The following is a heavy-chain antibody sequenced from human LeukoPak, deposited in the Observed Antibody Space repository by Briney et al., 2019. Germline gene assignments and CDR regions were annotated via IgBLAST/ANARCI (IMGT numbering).Heavy chain of an antibody. V-gene: IGHV3-23*01. Sequence: GGSLRLSCATSGFTFSSNWMSWVRHAPGKGLEWVSAISGSGGSTYYADSVKGRFTISRDNSKNTLYLQMNSLRAEDTAVYYCAKDRGAYYDYVWGSPRSIINDYWGQGTLVTVSS. D-gene: IGHD3-16*01. CDR1: GFTFSSNW. CDR2: ISGSGGST. J-gene: IGHJ4*02. CDR3: AKDRGAYYDYVWGSPRSIINDY.